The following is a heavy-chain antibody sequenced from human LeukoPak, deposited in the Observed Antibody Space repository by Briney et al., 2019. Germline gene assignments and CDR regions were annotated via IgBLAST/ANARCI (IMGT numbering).Heavy chain of an antibody. CDR2: ISYDGSNK. J-gene: IGHJ4*02. Sequence: PGRSLRLSCAASGFTFSSYAMHWVRQAPGKGLEWVAVISYDGSNKYYADSVKGRFTISRDNSKNTLYPQMNSLRAEDTAVYYCARDGTVFDYVWGSYRKFPLDYWGQGTLVTVSS. D-gene: IGHD3-16*02. CDR3: ARDGTVFDYVWGSYRKFPLDY. V-gene: IGHV3-30-3*01. CDR1: GFTFSSYA.